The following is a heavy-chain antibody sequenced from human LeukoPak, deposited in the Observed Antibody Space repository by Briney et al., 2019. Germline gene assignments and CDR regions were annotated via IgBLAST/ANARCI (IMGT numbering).Heavy chain of an antibody. CDR2: INSDGSST. J-gene: IGHJ6*02. CDR1: GFSFGTYW. D-gene: IGHD3-10*01. CDR3: AKDLGDYGSGSYWNYYYYYGMDV. Sequence: PGGSLRLSCAASGFSFGTYWMHWVRQAPGKGLVWVSRINSDGSSTSYADSVKGRFTISRDNTKNTLSLQMNSLRAEDTAVYYCAKDLGDYGSGSYWNYYYYYGMDVWGQGTTVTVSS. V-gene: IGHV3-74*01.